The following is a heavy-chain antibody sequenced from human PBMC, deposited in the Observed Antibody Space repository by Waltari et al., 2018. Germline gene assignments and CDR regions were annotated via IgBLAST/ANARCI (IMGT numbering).Heavy chain of an antibody. J-gene: IGHJ4*02. V-gene: IGHV1-3*04. CDR3: ARDTYDVFGSLSRYFDS. Sequence: QVQLVQSGAEVKKPGASVKVSCTASGYTFTSYPIHWVRQAPGQRLEWMGWSNTCTGNTRYSPRFQGRVTFTRDTSANTAYMELSGLTSEDTSVYFWARDTYDVFGSLSRYFDSWGQGTLVTVAS. CDR1: GYTFTSYP. CDR2: SNTCTGNT. D-gene: IGHD3-3*01.